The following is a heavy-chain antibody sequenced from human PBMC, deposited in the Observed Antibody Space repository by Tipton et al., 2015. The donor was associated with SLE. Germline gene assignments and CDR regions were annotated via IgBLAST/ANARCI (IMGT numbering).Heavy chain of an antibody. CDR3: ARASRRCSGGSCVLHWFDT. D-gene: IGHD2-15*01. Sequence: TLSLTCAVYGGSFSGHYWSWIRQPPGKGLEWIGEINDSGSTNYNPSLKSRVTISVDTSKKQFSLRLTSVTAADTAIYYCARASRRCSGGSCVLHWFDTWGQGNLVTVSS. V-gene: IGHV4-34*01. CDR2: INDSGST. CDR1: GGSFSGHY. J-gene: IGHJ5*02.